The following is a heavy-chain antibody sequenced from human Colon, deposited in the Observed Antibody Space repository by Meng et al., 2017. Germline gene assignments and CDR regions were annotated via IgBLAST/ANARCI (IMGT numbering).Heavy chain of an antibody. D-gene: IGHD3-10*01. CDR1: GGSMYSYL. V-gene: IGHV4-59*01. CDR3: ARGGPGGYYGSGSRYNWFDP. J-gene: IGHJ5*02. CDR2: ISYNGST. Sequence: SETLSLTCTVSGGSMYSYLWSWIRQSPGKGLEWIGYISYNGSTKHQPSLKSRVIISIDTSKNQFSLKVNSVTAADTAVYFYARGGPGGYYGSGSRYNWFDPWGQGTLVTVSS.